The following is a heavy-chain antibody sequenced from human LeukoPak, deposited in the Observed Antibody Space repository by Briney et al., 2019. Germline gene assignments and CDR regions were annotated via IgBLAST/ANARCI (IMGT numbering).Heavy chain of an antibody. CDR2: IKQDGSEK. J-gene: IGHJ4*02. CDR3: ARDRGSSGWYEFDS. V-gene: IGHV3-7*01. D-gene: IGHD6-19*01. CDR1: GFTSSSYW. Sequence: PGGSLRLSRAASGFTSSSYWMSWVRQAPGKGLEWVANIKQDGSEKYYVDSVKGRFTISRDNAKNSLYLQMNSLRAEDTAVYYCARDRGSSGWYEFDSWGQGTPVTVSS.